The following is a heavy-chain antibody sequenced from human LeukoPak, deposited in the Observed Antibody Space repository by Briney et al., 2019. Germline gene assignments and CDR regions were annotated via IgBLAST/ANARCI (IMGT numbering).Heavy chain of an antibody. D-gene: IGHD3-10*01. CDR1: GYSFTSYW. V-gene: IGHV5-51*01. Sequence: GESLKISCKGSGYSFTSYWIGWVRQTPGKGLEWMGIIYPTDSDTRYSPSFQGQVTISADKSISTAYLQWSSLKASDTAMYYCARTYYGSGNYADYWGQGTLVTVSS. CDR2: IYPTDSDT. CDR3: ARTYYGSGNYADY. J-gene: IGHJ4*02.